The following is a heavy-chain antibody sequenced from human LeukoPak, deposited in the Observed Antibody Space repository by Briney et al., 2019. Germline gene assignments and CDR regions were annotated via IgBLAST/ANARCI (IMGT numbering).Heavy chain of an antibody. CDR1: GGSISSYY. Sequence: SETLSLTCTVSGGSISSYYWSWIRQPPGKGLEWIGYIYYSGSTNYNPSLKSRVTISVDTSKNQFSLKLSSVTAADTAVYYCAKDRGDSSGYYWDYWGQGTLVTVSS. D-gene: IGHD3-22*01. J-gene: IGHJ4*02. CDR2: IYYSGST. CDR3: AKDRGDSSGYYWDY. V-gene: IGHV4-59*12.